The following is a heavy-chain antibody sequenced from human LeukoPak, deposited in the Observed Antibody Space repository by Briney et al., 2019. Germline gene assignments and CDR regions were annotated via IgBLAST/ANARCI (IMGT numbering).Heavy chain of an antibody. CDR2: INPNSGGT. D-gene: IGHD6-13*01. J-gene: IGHJ4*02. V-gene: IGHV1-2*02. Sequence: ASVKVSCKASGYTFTGYYMHWVRQAPGQGLEWMGWINPNSGGTNYAQKFQGRVTMTRDTSISTAYMELRSLRSDDTAVYYCARDQRAAAGLFDYWGQGTLVTVSS. CDR3: ARDQRAAAGLFDY. CDR1: GYTFTGYY.